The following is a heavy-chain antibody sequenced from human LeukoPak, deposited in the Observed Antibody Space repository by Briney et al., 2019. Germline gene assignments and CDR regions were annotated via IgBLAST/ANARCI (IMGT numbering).Heavy chain of an antibody. V-gene: IGHV4-39*07. CDR2: IYYSGST. CDR1: GGSISSSSYY. J-gene: IGHJ4*02. Sequence: SETLSLTCIVSGGSISSSSYYWGWIRQPPGKGLEWIGSIYYSGSTHYNPSLKSRVTISVDMSKNQFSLKLSSVTAADAAVYYCARERRRYSSSSSGLYFDYWGQGTLVTVSS. D-gene: IGHD6-6*01. CDR3: ARERRRYSSSSSGLYFDY.